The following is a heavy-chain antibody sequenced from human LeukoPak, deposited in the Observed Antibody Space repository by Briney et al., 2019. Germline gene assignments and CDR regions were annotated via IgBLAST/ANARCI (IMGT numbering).Heavy chain of an antibody. CDR1: GGTFSSYA. CDR3: ARDPVGSGSYQRVDH. CDR2: IIPIFGIA. D-gene: IGHD3-10*01. Sequence: GASVTVSCKASGGTFSSYAISWVRQAPGQGLEWMGRIIPIFGIANYAQKFQGRVTITADKSTSTAYMELSSLRSEDTAVYYCARDPVGSGSYQRVDHWGQGTLVTVSS. V-gene: IGHV1-69*04. J-gene: IGHJ4*02.